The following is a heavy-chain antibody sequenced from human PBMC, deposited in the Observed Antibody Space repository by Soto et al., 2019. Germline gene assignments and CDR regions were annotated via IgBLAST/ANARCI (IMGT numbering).Heavy chain of an antibody. V-gene: IGHV1-2*04. Sequence: GASVKVSCKASGYTFTGYYMHWVRQAPGQGLEWMGWINPNSGGTNYAQKFQGWVTMTRDTSISTAYMELSRLRSDDTAVYYCARELRALGYCSGGSCYSYAFDIWGRGTMVTVSS. D-gene: IGHD2-15*01. CDR2: INPNSGGT. CDR1: GYTFTGYY. CDR3: ARELRALGYCSGGSCYSYAFDI. J-gene: IGHJ3*02.